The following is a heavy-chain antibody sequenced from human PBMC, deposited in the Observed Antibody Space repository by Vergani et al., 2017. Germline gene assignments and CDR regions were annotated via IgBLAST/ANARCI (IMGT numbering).Heavy chain of an antibody. CDR3: TRHGPHYAKNQDAFDI. Sequence: EELLVQSGGGLVQPGGSLKLSCVASGFTFSGSAMHWVRQASGKGLEWVGRIRSKANSYATAYAASVKGRFTISRDDSKNTAYLQMNSLKTEDTAVYYCTRHGPHYAKNQDAFDIWGQGTMVTVSS. D-gene: IGHD2-2*01. CDR2: IRSKANSYAT. J-gene: IGHJ3*02. V-gene: IGHV3-73*02. CDR1: GFTFSGSA.